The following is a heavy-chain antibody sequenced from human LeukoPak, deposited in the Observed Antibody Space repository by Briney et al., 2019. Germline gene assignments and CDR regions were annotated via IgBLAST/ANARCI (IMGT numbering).Heavy chain of an antibody. D-gene: IGHD3-10*01. CDR1: GFTFSSYA. Sequence: PGGSLRLSCAASGFTFSSYAMSWVRQAPGKGLEWVSAISGSGGSTYYADSVKGRFTISRDNSKNTLYLQMNSLRAEDTAVYYCAKDKALLWFGELLSPGAFDYWGQGTLVTVSS. V-gene: IGHV3-23*01. CDR3: AKDKALLWFGELLSPGAFDY. CDR2: ISGSGGST. J-gene: IGHJ4*02.